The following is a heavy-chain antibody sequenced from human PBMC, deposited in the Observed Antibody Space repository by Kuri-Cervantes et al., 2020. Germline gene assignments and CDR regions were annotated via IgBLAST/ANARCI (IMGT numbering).Heavy chain of an antibody. Sequence: GSLRLSCTVSGGSISSSSYYWGWIRQPPGKGLEWIGSIYYSGSTYYNPSLKSRVTISVDTSKNQFSLKLSSVTAADTAVYYCARDRARGVGATTNPLYGMDVWGQGTTVTVSS. CDR1: GGSISSSSYY. J-gene: IGHJ6*02. V-gene: IGHV4-39*07. CDR2: IYYSGST. CDR3: ARDRARGVGATTNPLYGMDV. D-gene: IGHD1-26*01.